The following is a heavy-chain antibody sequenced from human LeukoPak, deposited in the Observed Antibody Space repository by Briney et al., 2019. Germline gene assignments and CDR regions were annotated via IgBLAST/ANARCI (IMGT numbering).Heavy chain of an antibody. CDR1: GFTFDDYA. CDR2: ISWNSGSI. J-gene: IGHJ1*01. Sequence: SLRLSCAASGFTFDDYAMHWVRQAPGKGLEWVSGISWNSGSIGYADSVKGRFTISRDNAKNSLYLQMNSLRAEDTAVYYCARARYYYDSSGYFPEYFQHWGQGTLVIVSS. V-gene: IGHV3-9*01. CDR3: ARARYYYDSSGYFPEYFQH. D-gene: IGHD3-22*01.